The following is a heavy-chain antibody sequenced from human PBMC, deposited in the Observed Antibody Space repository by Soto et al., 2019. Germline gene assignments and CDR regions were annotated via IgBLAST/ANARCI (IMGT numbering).Heavy chain of an antibody. CDR3: ARVGIAAAATKPYNWFDP. Sequence: SETLSLTCAVYGGSFSGYYWSWIRQPPGKGLEWIGEINHSGSTNYNPSLKSRVTISVDTSKNQSSLKLSSVTAADTAVYYCARVGIAAAATKPYNWFDPWGQGTLVTVSS. CDR2: INHSGST. J-gene: IGHJ5*02. CDR1: GGSFSGYY. V-gene: IGHV4-34*01. D-gene: IGHD6-13*01.